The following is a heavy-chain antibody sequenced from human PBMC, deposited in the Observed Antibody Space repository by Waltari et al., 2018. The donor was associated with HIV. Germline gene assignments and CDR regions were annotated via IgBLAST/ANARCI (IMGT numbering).Heavy chain of an antibody. CDR3: IIQGVDIYYYLYDMDV. CDR1: GFTFSGSA. D-gene: IGHD2-21*01. V-gene: IGHV3-73*01. J-gene: IGHJ6*02. CDR2: TRSNSNRAAL. Sequence: EVQLVESGGGLVQPGGSLKLSCAASGFTFSGSAMPWVRPASGECLAGAARTRSNSNRAALAYAASVKGTSTISGDESKTTAYVQVKTLKSEDTDGYYWIIQGVDIYYYLYDMDVWGQGPTVNVS.